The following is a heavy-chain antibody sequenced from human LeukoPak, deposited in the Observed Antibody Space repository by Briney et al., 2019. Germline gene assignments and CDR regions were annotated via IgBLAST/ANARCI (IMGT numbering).Heavy chain of an antibody. CDR3: ARHDYGGNAARY. V-gene: IGHV5-10-1*01. CDR1: GYSFTSYW. J-gene: IGHJ4*02. Sequence: GESLRISCKGSGYSFTSYWISWVRQMPGKGLEWMGRIDPSDSYIKYSPSFQGHASTSADKSISTAYLQWSSLKASDTAMYYCARHDYGGNAARYWGQGTLVTASS. CDR2: IDPSDSYI. D-gene: IGHD4-23*01.